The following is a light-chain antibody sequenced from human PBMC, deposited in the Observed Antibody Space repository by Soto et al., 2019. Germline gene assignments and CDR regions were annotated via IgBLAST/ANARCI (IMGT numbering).Light chain of an antibody. V-gene: IGKV3-20*01. J-gene: IGKJ3*01. CDR3: QQYGGPPT. CDR1: QSVSSNY. Sequence: EIVLTQSQSTLSLSPGERATLSCRASQSVSSNYLAWYQQKPGQAPRLLISGASSRASGIPDRFSGSGSGTDFTLTISRLEPEDFAVYYCQQYGGPPTFGPGTKVDI. CDR2: GAS.